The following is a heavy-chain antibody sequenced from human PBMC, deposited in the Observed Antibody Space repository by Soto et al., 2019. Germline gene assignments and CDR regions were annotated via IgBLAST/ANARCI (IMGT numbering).Heavy chain of an antibody. CDR1: GGSISSSTYN. D-gene: IGHD4-17*01. CDR2: IYYSGSP. J-gene: IGHJ3*01. Sequence: QLQLQESGPGLVKPSETLSLTCTVSGGSISSSTYNWGWIRQPPGKRLEWIGNIYYSGSPYYNPSLKSRVTISVETSRNQLSLKLSSVTAADTAVYYCARSPTAVTTPRRDTFDVWGQGTMVTVSS. CDR3: ARSPTAVTTPRRDTFDV. V-gene: IGHV4-39*01.